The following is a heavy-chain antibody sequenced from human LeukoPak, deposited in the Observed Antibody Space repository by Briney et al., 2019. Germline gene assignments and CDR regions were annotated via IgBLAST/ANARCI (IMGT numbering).Heavy chain of an antibody. CDR1: GPTFHDYA. J-gene: IGHJ6*03. D-gene: IGHD2-21*01. V-gene: IGHV3-23*01. Sequence: QPGGSLRLSCAISGPTFHDYAMTWVRQAPGKGLEWVSTIVGDSSKTYYADSVKGRFTISRDNSNYMLFLHMNNLRAEDTAIYYCAKQPYNYYYLDVWGKGTTVTVSS. CDR2: IVGDSSKT. CDR3: AKQPYNYYYLDV.